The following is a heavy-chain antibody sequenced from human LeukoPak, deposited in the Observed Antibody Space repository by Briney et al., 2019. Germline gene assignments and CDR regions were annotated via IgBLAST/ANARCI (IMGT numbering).Heavy chain of an antibody. CDR2: INPNSGGT. V-gene: IGHV1-2*02. Sequence: GASVKVSCKASGYTFTGYYMHWVRQAPGQGLEWMGWINPNSGGTNYAQKFQGRVTMTRDTSISTAYMELSRLRSDDTAVYYCARAELGFLEWLYFDYWGQGTLVTVSS. CDR1: GYTFTGYY. D-gene: IGHD3-3*01. J-gene: IGHJ4*02. CDR3: ARAELGFLEWLYFDY.